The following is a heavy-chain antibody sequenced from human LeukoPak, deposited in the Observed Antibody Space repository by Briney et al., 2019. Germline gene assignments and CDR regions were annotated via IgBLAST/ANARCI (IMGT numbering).Heavy chain of an antibody. J-gene: IGHJ5*02. D-gene: IGHD6-19*01. CDR3: AALAVAGTMDWFDP. V-gene: IGHV4-59*01. CDR1: GGSISSYY. Sequence: SETLSLTCTVSGGSISSYYWSWIRQPPGKGLEWIGYIYYSGSTNHNPSLKSRVTISVDTSKNQFSLKLSSVTAADTAVYYCAALAVAGTMDWFDPWGQGTLVTVSS. CDR2: IYYSGST.